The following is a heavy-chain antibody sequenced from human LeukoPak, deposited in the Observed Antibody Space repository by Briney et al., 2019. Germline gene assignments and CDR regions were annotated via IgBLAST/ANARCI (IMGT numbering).Heavy chain of an antibody. CDR3: TTIHY. CDR2: ISHDGSQT. J-gene: IGHJ4*02. Sequence: PGRSLRLSCVVSGFTFSRFGMHWVRQAPGKGLEWMTTISHDGSQTYYADSVKGRLTISRDNSKNTFSLQMNSLRVEDTGVYYCTTIHYWGQGTLITVSS. CDR1: GFTFSRFG. V-gene: IGHV3-30*03.